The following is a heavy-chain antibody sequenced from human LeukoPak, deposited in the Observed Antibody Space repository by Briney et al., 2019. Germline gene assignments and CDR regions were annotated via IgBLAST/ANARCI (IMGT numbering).Heavy chain of an antibody. CDR3: ARGLAEQENWFDP. Sequence: ASVKVSCKASGYTFTGYYMHWVRQAPGQGLEWMGWINPNSGGTNYAQKFQGRVTMTRDTSISTAYMELSRLRSDDTAVYYCARGLAEQENWFDPWGQGTLVTVSS. D-gene: IGHD1-26*01. CDR2: INPNSGGT. CDR1: GYTFTGYY. J-gene: IGHJ5*02. V-gene: IGHV1-2*02.